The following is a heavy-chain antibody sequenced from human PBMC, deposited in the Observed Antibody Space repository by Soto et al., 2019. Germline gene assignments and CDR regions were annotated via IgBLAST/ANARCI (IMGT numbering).Heavy chain of an antibody. J-gene: IGHJ4*02. V-gene: IGHV3-73*02. D-gene: IGHD5-18*01. Sequence: EVQLVESGGGLVQPGGSLKLSCAASGFTFSDSAMHWVRQASGKGLEWVGRIRNKTNNYATAYTASVKGRFTISRDDSKNTVYLQMYSLKIDDTAVYYCTSRRDWTAVDPLDYWGQGTLVTVSS. CDR3: TSRRDWTAVDPLDY. CDR2: IRNKTNNYAT. CDR1: GFTFSDSA.